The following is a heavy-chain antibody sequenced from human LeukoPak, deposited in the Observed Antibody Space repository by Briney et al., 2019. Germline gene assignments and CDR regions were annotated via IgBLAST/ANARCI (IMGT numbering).Heavy chain of an antibody. V-gene: IGHV3-74*01. D-gene: IGHD3-22*01. CDR1: GFTFSSYW. CDR2: INSDGSST. J-gene: IGHJ4*02. Sequence: GGSLRLSCAASGFTFSSYWMHWARQAPGKGLVWVSRINSDGSSTSYADSVKGRFTISRDNAKNTLYLQMNSLGAEDTAVYYCARDGTYDSSIDYWGQGTLVTVSS. CDR3: ARDGTYDSSIDY.